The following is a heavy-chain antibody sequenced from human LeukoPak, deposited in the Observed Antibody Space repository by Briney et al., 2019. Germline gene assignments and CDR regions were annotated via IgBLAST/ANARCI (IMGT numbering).Heavy chain of an antibody. V-gene: IGHV4-38-2*02. J-gene: IGHJ4*02. CDR1: GYSISSGYY. D-gene: IGHD3-22*01. CDR3: ARVLDSSSGYSDY. CDR2: IYHSGST. Sequence: SETLSLTCTVSGYSISSGYYWGWIRQPPGKGLEWIGSIYHSGSTYYNPSLKSRVTISVDTSKNQFSLKLSSVTAADTAVYYCARVLDSSSGYSDYWGQGTLVTVSS.